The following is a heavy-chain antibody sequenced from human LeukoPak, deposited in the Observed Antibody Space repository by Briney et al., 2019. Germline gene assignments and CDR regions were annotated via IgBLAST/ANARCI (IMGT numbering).Heavy chain of an antibody. CDR1: GYTFTSYG. D-gene: IGHD3-22*01. CDR3: ARTGYYYDSSGYYYVDRFDY. V-gene: IGHV1-18*01. J-gene: IGHJ4*02. Sequence: ASMKVSCKASGYTFTSYGISWVRQAPGQGLEWMGWISAYNGNTNYAQKLQGRVTMTTDTSTSTAYMELRSLRSDDTAVYYCARTGYYYDSSGYYYVDRFDYWAREPWSLSPQ. CDR2: ISAYNGNT.